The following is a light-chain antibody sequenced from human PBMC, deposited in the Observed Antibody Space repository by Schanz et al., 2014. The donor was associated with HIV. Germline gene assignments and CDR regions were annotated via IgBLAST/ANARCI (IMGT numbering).Light chain of an antibody. CDR2: EGS. CDR1: SSDVGSYNL. CDR3: GSFTTSSTWV. V-gene: IGLV2-14*02. Sequence: SALTQPASVSGSPGQSITFSCTGTSSDVGSYNLVSWYQQHPGKAPKLMIYEGSKRPSGVSFRFSGSKSGNTASLTISGLQSEDEAFYYCGSFTTSSTWVFGGGTKLTVL. J-gene: IGLJ3*02.